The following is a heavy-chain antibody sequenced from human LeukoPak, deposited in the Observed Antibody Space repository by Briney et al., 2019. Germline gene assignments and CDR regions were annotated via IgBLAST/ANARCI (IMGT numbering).Heavy chain of an antibody. J-gene: IGHJ4*02. V-gene: IGHV1-69*13. D-gene: IGHD6-13*01. CDR1: GGTFSSYA. Sequence: SVKVSCKASGGTFSSYAISWVRQAPGQGLEWMGGIIPIFGTANYAQKFQGRVTITADESTSTAYMELSSLRSEDTAVYYCARLLSPGSTQNFDYWGQGTLVTVSS. CDR2: IIPIFGTA. CDR3: ARLLSPGSTQNFDY.